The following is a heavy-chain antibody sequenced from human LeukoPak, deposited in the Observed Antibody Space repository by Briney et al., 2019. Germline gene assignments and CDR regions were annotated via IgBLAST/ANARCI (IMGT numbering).Heavy chain of an antibody. V-gene: IGHV1-2*06. J-gene: IGHJ4*02. CDR1: GYTFTGYY. D-gene: IGHD1-1*01. CDR2: INPNSGGT. Sequence: ASVKVSCMASGYTFTGYYMHWVRQAPGQGLEWMGRINPNSGGTNYAQKFQGRVTMTRDTSISTAYMELSRLRSDDTAVYYCARDLTTEIIDYWGQGTLVTVSS. CDR3: ARDLTTEIIDY.